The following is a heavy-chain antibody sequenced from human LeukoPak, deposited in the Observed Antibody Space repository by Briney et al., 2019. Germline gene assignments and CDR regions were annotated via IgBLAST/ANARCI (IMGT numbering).Heavy chain of an antibody. CDR2: IYYSGST. D-gene: IGHD2-8*01. CDR1: GGSISSYY. CDR3: ARAEAPYVLVDY. Sequence: TSETLSLTCTVSGGSISSYYWSWIRQPPGKGLEWIGYIYYSGSTNYNPSLKSRVTISVDTSKNQFSLKLSSVTAADTAVYYCARAEAPYVLVDYWGQGTLVTVSS. J-gene: IGHJ4*02. V-gene: IGHV4-59*01.